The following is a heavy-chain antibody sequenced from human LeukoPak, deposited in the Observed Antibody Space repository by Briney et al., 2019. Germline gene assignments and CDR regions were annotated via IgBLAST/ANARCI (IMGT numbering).Heavy chain of an antibody. CDR1: GGSISSGGYY. J-gene: IGHJ4*02. CDR2: IYHSGST. V-gene: IGHV4-30-2*01. D-gene: IGHD3-10*01. Sequence: SETLSLTCTVSGGSISSGGYYWSWIRQPPGKGLEWIGYIYHSGSTYYNPSLKSRVTISVDRSKNQFSLKLSSVTAADTAVYYCARGIMVRGVIITTLDYWGQETLVTVSS. CDR3: ARGIMVRGVIITTLDY.